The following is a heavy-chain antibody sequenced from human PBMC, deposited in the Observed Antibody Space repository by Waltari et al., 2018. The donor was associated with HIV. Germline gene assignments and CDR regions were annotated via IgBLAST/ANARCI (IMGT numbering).Heavy chain of an antibody. CDR2: IWYDGSKK. V-gene: IGHV3-33*01. J-gene: IGHJ5*02. CDR3: ARGEGGYTYGYNWLDL. D-gene: IGHD1-26*01. Sequence: QLQVVESGGSLVQPGWSRRLSCAASGFRLSSYGMPWVRQAPGKGLEWVALIWYDGSKKYYGDSVKGRFTIFSDKSKNTVFLQMTRLRVEDTATYYCARGEGGYTYGYNWLDLWGQGTVVTVSS. CDR1: GFRLSSYG.